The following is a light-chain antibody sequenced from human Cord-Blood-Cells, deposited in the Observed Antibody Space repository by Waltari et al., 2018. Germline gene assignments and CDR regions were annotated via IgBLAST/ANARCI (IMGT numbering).Light chain of an antibody. CDR1: QSVSSN. CDR2: GAS. CDR3: QQYNNWPYT. V-gene: IGKV3-15*01. J-gene: IGKJ2*01. Sequence: EIVMTQSPATLSVSPGERATLSCRASQSVSSNLAWYQQKPGQAPRLLIYGASTRATGSPARFSGSGSGTEFTRTISSLQPEDFAVYYCQQYNNWPYTFGQGTKLEIK.